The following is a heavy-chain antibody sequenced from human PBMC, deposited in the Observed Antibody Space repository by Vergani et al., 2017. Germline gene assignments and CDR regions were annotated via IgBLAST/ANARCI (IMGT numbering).Heavy chain of an antibody. J-gene: IGHJ3*02. Sequence: EVQLVESGGGLVQPGGSLRLSCAASGFTFSSYSMNWVRQAPGKGLEWVSYISSSSSTIYYADSVKGRFTISRDNAKNSLYLQMNSLRAEDTAVYYCARDLPHASLVGSYYWHATNAIDIWGQGTTVTVYS. V-gene: IGHV3-48*01. CDR1: GFTFSSYS. CDR3: ARDLPHASLVGSYYWHATNAIDI. CDR2: ISSSSSTI. D-gene: IGHD1-26*01.